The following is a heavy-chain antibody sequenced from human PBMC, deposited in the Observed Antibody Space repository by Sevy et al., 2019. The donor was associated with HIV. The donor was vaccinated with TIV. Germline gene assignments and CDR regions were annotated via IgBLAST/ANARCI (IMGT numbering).Heavy chain of an antibody. CDR3: GRENTMIEGPDWFDP. J-gene: IGHJ5*02. CDR1: GFTFSDYY. Sequence: GGSLRLSCAASGFTFSDYYMSWIRQAPGKGLEWVSYISRSGSTINYADSVKGRFTISRDNAKNSLYLQINRLRAEDTAVYYGGRENTMIEGPDWFDPWGQGTLVTVSS. V-gene: IGHV3-11*01. D-gene: IGHD3-22*01. CDR2: ISRSGSTI.